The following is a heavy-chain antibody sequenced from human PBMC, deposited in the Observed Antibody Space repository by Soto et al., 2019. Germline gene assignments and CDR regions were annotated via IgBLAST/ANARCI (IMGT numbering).Heavy chain of an antibody. CDR3: ARAVHVHTPAFVY. CDR1: GGTFNTYA. CDR2: ISPMFGAA. J-gene: IGHJ4*02. D-gene: IGHD3-10*02. Sequence: QVQLVQSGAEMKKPGSSVKVSCQSSGGTFNTYAMNWVRQAPGQGPEWMGDISPMFGAANYAPKFQGRVTITADESTGTSYMQLSSLTSEDTALYFCARAVHVHTPAFVYWGQGTLVTVSS. V-gene: IGHV1-69*19.